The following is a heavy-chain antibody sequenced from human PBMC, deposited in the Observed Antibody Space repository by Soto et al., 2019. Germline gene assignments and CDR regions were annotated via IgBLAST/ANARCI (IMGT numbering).Heavy chain of an antibody. D-gene: IGHD2-15*01. J-gene: IGHJ6*02. V-gene: IGHV1-2*02. Sequence: QVQLVESGGGVVQPGRSLRLSCAASGYTFTGYYMHWVRQAPGQGLEWMGWINPNSGGTNYAQKFQGRVTMTRDTSISTAYMELSRLRSDDTAVYYCARDRSSRYCSGGSCYANYYYYGMDVWGQGTTVTVSS. CDR2: INPNSGGT. CDR1: GYTFTGYY. CDR3: ARDRSSRYCSGGSCYANYYYYGMDV.